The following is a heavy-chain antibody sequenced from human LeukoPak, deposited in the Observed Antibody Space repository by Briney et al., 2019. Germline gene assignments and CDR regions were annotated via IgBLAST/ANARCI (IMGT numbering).Heavy chain of an antibody. D-gene: IGHD3-3*01. J-gene: IGHJ5*02. V-gene: IGHV1-24*01. CDR2: FDPEDGET. CDR3: ATAGTHYDFWSGYHNWFDP. Sequence: ASAKVSCKVPGYTLTELSMHWVRQAPGKGLEWMGGFDPEDGETIYAQKFQGRVTMTEDTSTDTAYMELSSLRSEDTAVYYCATAGTHYDFWSGYHNWFDPWGQGTLVTVSS. CDR1: GYTLTELS.